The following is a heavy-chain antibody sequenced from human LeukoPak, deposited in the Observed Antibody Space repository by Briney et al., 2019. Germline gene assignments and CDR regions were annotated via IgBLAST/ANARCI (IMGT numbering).Heavy chain of an antibody. CDR1: GFTFSSYG. Sequence: GGSLXXSCAASGFTFSSYGMHWVRQAPGKGLEWVAVIWYDGSNKYYADSVKGGFTISRDNTKKTLYLQMNSLRAEDTAVYYCAKDGATVTTYYFDYWGQGTLVTVSS. D-gene: IGHD4-17*01. CDR2: IWYDGSNK. CDR3: AKDGATVTTYYFDY. V-gene: IGHV3-33*06. J-gene: IGHJ4*02.